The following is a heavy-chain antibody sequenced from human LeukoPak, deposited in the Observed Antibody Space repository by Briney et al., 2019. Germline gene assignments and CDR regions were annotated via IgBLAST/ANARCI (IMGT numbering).Heavy chain of an antibody. CDR3: ARDQDYYGSGSYYNVVSWFDP. V-gene: IGHV1-18*01. J-gene: IGHJ5*02. CDR1: GYTFTSYG. CDR2: ISAYNGNT. Sequence: ASVKVSCKASGYTFTSYGISWVRQAPGQGLEWMGWISAYNGNTNYAQKLQGRVTMTTDTSTSTAYMELRSLRSDDTAVYYCARDQDYYGSGSYYNVVSWFDPWGQGTLVTVSS. D-gene: IGHD3-10*01.